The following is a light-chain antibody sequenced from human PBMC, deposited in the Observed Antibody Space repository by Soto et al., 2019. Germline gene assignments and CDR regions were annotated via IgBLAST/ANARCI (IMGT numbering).Light chain of an antibody. Sequence: IQMTQSPSSLSASVGDRVTITCRASQGIRNDLGWYQQKPGKAPTRLIFDAPGLGSGVPSRFSGSGSGTEFTLTISSLQPDDFATYYCQQYNSYFLPFGQGTKVDIK. CDR2: DAP. CDR3: QQYNSYFLP. V-gene: IGKV1-17*01. J-gene: IGKJ1*01. CDR1: QGIRND.